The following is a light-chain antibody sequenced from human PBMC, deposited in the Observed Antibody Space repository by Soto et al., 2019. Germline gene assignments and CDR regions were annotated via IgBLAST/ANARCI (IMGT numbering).Light chain of an antibody. Sequence: DIVMTQSPDFLAVSLGERATINCKSSQSVLSSSNNKNYLAWYQQKPGQTPKLLFYWASTRESGVPDRFTGSGSGTDFTLTISSLQAEDVAIYYCQQYYSGHTFGQGTRLEIK. CDR3: QQYYSGHT. CDR2: WAS. CDR1: QSVLSSSNNKNY. J-gene: IGKJ5*01. V-gene: IGKV4-1*01.